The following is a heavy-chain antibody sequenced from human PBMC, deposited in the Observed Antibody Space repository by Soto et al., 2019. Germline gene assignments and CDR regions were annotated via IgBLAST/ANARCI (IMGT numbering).Heavy chain of an antibody. Sequence: GGSLRLSCAASGFTFSDHYMSWIRQAPGKGLEWVSYISSSGSTIYYADSVKGRFTISRDNAKNSLYLQMNSLRAEDTAVYYCARAGASSWYRGWFDPWGQGTLVTVSS. CDR3: ARAGASSWYRGWFDP. V-gene: IGHV3-11*01. CDR2: ISSSGSTI. D-gene: IGHD6-13*01. J-gene: IGHJ5*02. CDR1: GFTFSDHY.